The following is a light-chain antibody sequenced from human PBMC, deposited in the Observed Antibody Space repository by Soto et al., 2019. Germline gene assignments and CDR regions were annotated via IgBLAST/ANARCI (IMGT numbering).Light chain of an antibody. Sequence: IVLTQSPATLSLPPWERATLSCRASQSVSSYLAWYQQKPGQAPRLLIYDASNRATGIPARFSGSGSGTDFTLTISSLEPEDFAVYYCQQRSNWPLSFGGGTKVDIK. CDR3: QQRSNWPLS. CDR2: DAS. J-gene: IGKJ4*01. V-gene: IGKV3-11*01. CDR1: QSVSSY.